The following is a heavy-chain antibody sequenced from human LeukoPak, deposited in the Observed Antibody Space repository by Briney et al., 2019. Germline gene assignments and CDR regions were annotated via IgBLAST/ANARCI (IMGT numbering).Heavy chain of an antibody. D-gene: IGHD2-8*02. J-gene: IGHJ3*02. CDR1: GGSISSYY. V-gene: IGHV4-59*01. CDR2: IYYSGST. CDR3: ARTGVLGAFDI. Sequence: SSETLSLTCTVSGGSISSYYWSWIRQPPGKGLEWIGYIYYSGSTNYNPSLKSRVTISVDTSKNQFSLKLSSVTAADTAVYYCARTGVLGAFDIWGQGTMVTVSS.